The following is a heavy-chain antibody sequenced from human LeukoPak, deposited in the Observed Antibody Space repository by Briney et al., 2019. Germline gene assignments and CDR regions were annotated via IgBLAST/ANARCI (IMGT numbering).Heavy chain of an antibody. D-gene: IGHD2-2*02. CDR3: ARGVPAAVLDYYYYYMDV. V-gene: IGHV4-34*01. Sequence: GSLRLSCAASGFTFSSYAMSWVRQAPGKGLEWIGEINHSGSTNYNPSLKSRVTISVDTSKNQFSLKLSSVTAADTAVYYCARGVPAAVLDYYYYYMDVWGKGTTVTVSS. CDR1: GFTFSSYA. J-gene: IGHJ6*03. CDR2: INHSGST.